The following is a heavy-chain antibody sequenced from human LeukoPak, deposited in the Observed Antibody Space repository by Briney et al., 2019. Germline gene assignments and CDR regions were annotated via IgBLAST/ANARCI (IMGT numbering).Heavy chain of an antibody. Sequence: ASVKVSCKASGYTFTRYYMHWVRQTPGQGLEWMGWINPNSGGTNYAQKVQGRVTMTRDTSISTAYMELSRLRSDDTAVYYCARDFYCSSTSCHHNWFDPWGQGTLVTVSS. D-gene: IGHD2-2*01. V-gene: IGHV1-2*02. CDR2: INPNSGGT. CDR1: GYTFTRYY. CDR3: ARDFYCSSTSCHHNWFDP. J-gene: IGHJ5*02.